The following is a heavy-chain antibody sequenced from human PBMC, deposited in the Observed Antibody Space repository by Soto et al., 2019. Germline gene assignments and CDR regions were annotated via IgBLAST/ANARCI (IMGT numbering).Heavy chain of an antibody. CDR1: GYTFTGNY. V-gene: IGHV1-2*02. CDR2: INPNSGDT. Sequence: QVQLVQSGAEVKKPGASVKVSCKASGYTFTGNYMHWVRQAPGQGLEWMGWINPNSGDTNYAQKFQGRVTVTRDTSISTAYMELSRLRSDDTAVYYCARDGDSSSPFEIWGQGTMVTVSS. D-gene: IGHD6-6*01. J-gene: IGHJ3*02. CDR3: ARDGDSSSPFEI.